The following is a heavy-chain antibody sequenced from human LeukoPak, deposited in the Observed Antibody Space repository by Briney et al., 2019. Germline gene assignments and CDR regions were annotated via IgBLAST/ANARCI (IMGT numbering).Heavy chain of an antibody. CDR2: IYYSGST. CDR1: GGSISTYY. D-gene: IGHD3-3*01. V-gene: IGHV4-59*01. J-gene: IGHJ6*03. CDR3: ARETYYDFWSGYSYYYYYMDV. Sequence: SETLSLTCTVSGGSISTYYWNWIRQPPGKGLEWIGYIYYSGSTNYNPSLKSRVTISVDTSKTQFSLKLSSVTAADTAVYYCARETYYDFWSGYSYYYYYMDVWGKGTTVTVSS.